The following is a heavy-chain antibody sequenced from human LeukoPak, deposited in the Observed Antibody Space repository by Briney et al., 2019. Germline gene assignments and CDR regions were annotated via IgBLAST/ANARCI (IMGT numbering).Heavy chain of an antibody. J-gene: IGHJ4*02. V-gene: IGHV4-39*01. CDR3: GGNNFYHFQY. Sequence: PSETLSLTCTVSGDSVSNSPYYWGWVRRPPGKGLEWIGAISYGGTTYSSPSLKSRVTMDLDKSRNRFSLKLTSVTAADTAVYYCGGNNFYHFQYWGQGALVTVSS. CDR2: ISYGGTT. D-gene: IGHD5-24*01. CDR1: GDSVSNSPYY.